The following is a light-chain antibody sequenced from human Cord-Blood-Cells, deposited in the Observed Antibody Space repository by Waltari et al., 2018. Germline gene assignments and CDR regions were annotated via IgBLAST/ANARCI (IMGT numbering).Light chain of an antibody. V-gene: IGKV4-1*01. CDR2: WAA. J-gene: IGKJ3*01. Sequence: DIVMTQSPDSLAVSLGERATINCKSRQSVLYSSNNKNYLAWYQQKPGQPPKLLIYWAATRESGVPDRFSGSGSGTEFPLTISSLQAEDVAVYYFQQYYSTPITFGPGTKVDIK. CDR3: QQYYSTPIT. CDR1: QSVLYSSNNKNY.